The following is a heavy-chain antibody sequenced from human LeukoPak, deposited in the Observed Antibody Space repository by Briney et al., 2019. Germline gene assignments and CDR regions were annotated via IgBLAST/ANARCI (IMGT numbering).Heavy chain of an antibody. CDR1: GGSFSGYY. J-gene: IGHJ4*02. CDR3: ARSPTYYYDSSAFTE. Sequence: SETLSLTCAVYGGSFSGYYWSWIRQPPGKGLEWIGEINHSGSTNYNPSLKSRVTISVDTSKNQFSLKLSSVTAADTAVYYCARSPTYYYDSSAFTEWGQGTLVTVSS. CDR2: INHSGST. V-gene: IGHV4-34*01. D-gene: IGHD3-22*01.